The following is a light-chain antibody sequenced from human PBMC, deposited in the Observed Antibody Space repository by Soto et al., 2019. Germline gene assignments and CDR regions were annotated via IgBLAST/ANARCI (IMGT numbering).Light chain of an antibody. V-gene: IGKV1-5*03. CDR1: QTISSW. CDR2: KAS. Sequence: DIEMSQSPSSLSASVGDRVTITCRASQTISSWLAWYQQKPGKAPKLLIYKASTLKSGVASRFSGSGSGTEFTLIISGLQPDDSATYYCQQYTNTNNPWMFGQGTKVDIK. CDR3: QQYTNTNNPWM. J-gene: IGKJ1*01.